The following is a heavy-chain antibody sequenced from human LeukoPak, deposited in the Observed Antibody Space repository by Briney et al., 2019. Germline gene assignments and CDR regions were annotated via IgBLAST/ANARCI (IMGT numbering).Heavy chain of an antibody. CDR2: ISYDGSNK. J-gene: IGHJ4*02. CDR3: ARAGRDGYKILGYINY. CDR1: GFTFSSYA. Sequence: GGSLRLSCAASGFTFSSYAMHWVRQAPGKGLEWVAVISYDGSNKYYADSVKGRFTISRDNSKNTLYLQMNSLRAEDTAVYYCARAGRDGYKILGYINYWGRGTLVTVSS. D-gene: IGHD5-24*01. V-gene: IGHV3-30-3*01.